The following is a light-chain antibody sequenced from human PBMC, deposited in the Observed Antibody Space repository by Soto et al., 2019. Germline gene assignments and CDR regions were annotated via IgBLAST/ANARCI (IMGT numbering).Light chain of an antibody. CDR2: DVN. CDR3: SSYTSSSTPDV. Sequence: QSALTQPASVSGSPGQSITISCTETSSDVGGYNYVSWYQQHPDKAPKLIIYDVNDRPSGVSNRFSGSKSGNTASLTISGLQAEDEADYYCSSYTSSSTPDVFGTGTKLTVL. J-gene: IGLJ1*01. CDR1: SSDVGGYNY. V-gene: IGLV2-14*01.